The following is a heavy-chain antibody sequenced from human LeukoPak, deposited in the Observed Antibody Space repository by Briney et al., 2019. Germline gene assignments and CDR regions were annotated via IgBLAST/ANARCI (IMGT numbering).Heavy chain of an antibody. CDR1: GFTFSSYS. J-gene: IGHJ2*01. Sequence: GGSLRLSCAASGFTFSSYSMDWVRQAPGKGLEWVSSSSSSSSYKYYAVSVKGRFTISRDNAKKSLYLQMNSLRDEDTAVYYCARGRVDILTGFSPWYFDLWGRGTLVTVSS. CDR2: SSSSSSYK. V-gene: IGHV3-21*01. CDR3: ARGRVDILTGFSPWYFDL. D-gene: IGHD3-9*01.